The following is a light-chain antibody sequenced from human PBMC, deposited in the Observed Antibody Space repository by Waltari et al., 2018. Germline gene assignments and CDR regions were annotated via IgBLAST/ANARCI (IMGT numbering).Light chain of an antibody. V-gene: IGLV2-14*03. CDR2: DVT. CDR3: SSFKSSSTFV. Sequence: QSALTQPASVSGSPGQSITISCTGTSSDVGSYNYVSWYQQLPDKAPKLILYDVTERPSGVSNHFSGSKSGNTASLTISGLQTEDEADYYCSSFKSSSTFVFGTGTTVTVL. CDR1: SSDVGSYNY. J-gene: IGLJ1*01.